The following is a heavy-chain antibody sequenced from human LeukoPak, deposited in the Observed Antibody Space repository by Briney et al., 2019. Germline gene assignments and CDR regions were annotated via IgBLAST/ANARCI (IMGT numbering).Heavy chain of an antibody. CDR1: GGSISRYY. Sequence: SDTLSLTCTVSGGSISRYYWSWIRQPPGKGLEWIGYIYYSGSTNYNPSLKSRVTISVDTSKNQFSLKLSSVTAADTAVYYCASAYYYDSSGPDWYFDLWGRGTLVTVSS. CDR3: ASAYYYDSSGPDWYFDL. D-gene: IGHD3-22*01. V-gene: IGHV4-59*07. CDR2: IYYSGST. J-gene: IGHJ2*01.